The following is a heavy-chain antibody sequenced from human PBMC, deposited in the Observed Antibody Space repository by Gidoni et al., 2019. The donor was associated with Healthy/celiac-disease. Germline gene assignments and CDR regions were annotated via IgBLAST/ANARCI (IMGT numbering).Heavy chain of an antibody. CDR1: GVTFSSYA. CDR2: ISGSGGST. V-gene: IGHV3-23*01. J-gene: IGHJ2*01. Sequence: EVQLLESGGGLVQPGGSMRLSCAASGVTFSSYAMSWVRQAPGKGLEWVSAISGSGGSTYYADSVKGRFTISRDNSKNTLYLQMNSLRAEDTAVYYCAKDFWETGDYWYFDLWGRGTLVTVSS. D-gene: IGHD7-27*01. CDR3: AKDFWETGDYWYFDL.